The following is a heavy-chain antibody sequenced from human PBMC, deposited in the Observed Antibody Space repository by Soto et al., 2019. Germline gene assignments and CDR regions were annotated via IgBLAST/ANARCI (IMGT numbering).Heavy chain of an antibody. CDR3: TTDSRTTLPEIRFDY. Sequence: PGGSLRLSCAASGFPFNNAWINWVRQVPGKGLEWVGRVKGKADGGSGDYAAPVKGRFVVSRDDSKDIVYLQMNSLKIEDTGVYYCTTDSRTTLPEIRFDYWGHGTQVTVSS. CDR2: VKGKADGGSG. V-gene: IGHV3-15*07. CDR1: GFPFNNAW. J-gene: IGHJ4*01. D-gene: IGHD1-26*01.